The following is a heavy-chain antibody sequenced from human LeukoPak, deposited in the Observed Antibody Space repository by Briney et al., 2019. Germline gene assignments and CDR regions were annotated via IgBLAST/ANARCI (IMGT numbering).Heavy chain of an antibody. V-gene: IGHV4-59*08. CDR3: ARGTLGLFRYYYGMDV. J-gene: IGHJ6*02. D-gene: IGHD1-1*01. Sequence: SETLSLTCTVSGGSISSYYWSWIRQPPGKGLEWIGYIYYSGSTNYNPSLKSRVTISVDTSKNQFSLKLSSVTAADTAVYYCARGTLGLFRYYYGMDVWGQGTTVTVSS. CDR2: IYYSGST. CDR1: GGSISSYY.